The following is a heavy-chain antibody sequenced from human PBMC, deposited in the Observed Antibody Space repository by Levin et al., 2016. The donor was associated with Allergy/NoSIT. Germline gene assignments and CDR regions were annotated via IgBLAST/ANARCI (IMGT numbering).Heavy chain of an antibody. CDR2: ISSSSSTI. CDR3: ARQMRSGISNWFDP. Sequence: WIRQPPGKGLEWVSCISSSSSTIYYADSVKGRFTISRDNAKNSLYLQMNSLRAEDTAVYYCARQMRSGISNWFDPWGQGTLVTVSS. V-gene: IGHV3-48*01. J-gene: IGHJ5*02. D-gene: IGHD6-13*01.